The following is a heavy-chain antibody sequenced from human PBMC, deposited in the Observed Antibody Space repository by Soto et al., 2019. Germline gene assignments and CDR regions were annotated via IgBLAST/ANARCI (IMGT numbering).Heavy chain of an antibody. V-gene: IGHV1-2*02. CDR2: INPNSGVT. CDR1: GYTFTGYY. J-gene: IGHJ4*02. D-gene: IGHD3-10*01. CDR3: ARDRGDSGSYYTFNY. Sequence: ASVKVSGKASGYTFTGYYVHWVRQAPGQGLEWMGWINPNSGVTKYAQKFQGRVTMTRDTSINSAYMELSSLRSDDTAVYYCARDRGDSGSYYTFNYWGQGTLVTVSS.